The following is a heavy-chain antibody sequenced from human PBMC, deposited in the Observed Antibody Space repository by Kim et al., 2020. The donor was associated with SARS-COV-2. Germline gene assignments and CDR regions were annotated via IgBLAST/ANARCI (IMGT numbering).Heavy chain of an antibody. CDR1: GGTFSSYA. V-gene: IGHV1-69*13. D-gene: IGHD3-10*01. CDR3: ARDGGSYGSGNDAFDI. Sequence: SVKVSCKASGGTFSSYAIIWVRQAPGQGLEWMGGIIPIFGTANYAQKFQGRVTITADESTSTAYMELSSLRSEDTAVYYCARDGGSYGSGNDAFDIWGQGTMVTVSS. J-gene: IGHJ3*02. CDR2: IIPIFGTA.